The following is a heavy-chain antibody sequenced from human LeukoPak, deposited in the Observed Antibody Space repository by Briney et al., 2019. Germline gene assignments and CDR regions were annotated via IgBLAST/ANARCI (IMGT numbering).Heavy chain of an antibody. J-gene: IGHJ3*02. Sequence: SAKASRKATGDTFTSYTISWERQAPGQGLEWMGRIIPILGIANYAQKFQGRVTITADKSTSTAYMELSSLRSEDTAVYYCARAGGYYDNAFDIWGQGTKVTVSS. D-gene: IGHD3-22*01. V-gene: IGHV1-69*02. CDR1: GDTFTSYT. CDR2: IIPILGIA. CDR3: ARAGGYYDNAFDI.